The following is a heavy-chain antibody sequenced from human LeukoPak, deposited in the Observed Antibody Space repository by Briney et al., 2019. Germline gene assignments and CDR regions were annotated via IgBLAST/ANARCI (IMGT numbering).Heavy chain of an antibody. V-gene: IGHV3-7*04. J-gene: IGHJ4*02. CDR2: IKPDGSDR. Sequence: PGGSLRLSCAASGFTFSSYWMSWVRQAPGKGLEWVASIKPDGSDRWYVDSVKGRFTISRDNAKNSLYLQINSLSAEDTAVYYCARAPGPYLDYWGQGTLVTASS. D-gene: IGHD2-21*01. CDR3: ARAPGPYLDY. CDR1: GFTFSSYW.